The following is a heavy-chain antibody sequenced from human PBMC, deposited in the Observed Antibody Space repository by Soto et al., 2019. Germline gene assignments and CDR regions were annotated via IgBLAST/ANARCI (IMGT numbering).Heavy chain of an antibody. CDR3: ARGSGYDSTFDY. V-gene: IGHV1-69*02. J-gene: IGHJ4*02. Sequence: QVQLVQSGAEVKKPGSSVKVSCKASGGTFSSYTISWVRQAPGQGLEWMGRIIPILGIANYAQKFQGRVTITADKSTCTAYMELSSLRSEDTAVYYCARGSGYDSTFDYWGQGTLVTVSS. CDR2: IIPILGIA. CDR1: GGTFSSYT. D-gene: IGHD5-12*01.